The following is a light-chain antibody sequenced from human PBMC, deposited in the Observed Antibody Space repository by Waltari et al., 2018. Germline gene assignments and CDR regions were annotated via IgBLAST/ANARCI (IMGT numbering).Light chain of an antibody. CDR1: SPRTSY. J-gene: IGLJ2*01. CDR3: SSRNGRASQVV. CDR2: GKE. Sequence: SSGLTQDPAVSVALGQTIRITRRGDSPRTSYASWYQVKTGQAPVLVMFGKEKRPSGVPDRISGESSETTSSLIITGAQAEDEADYYCSSRNGRASQVVFAGGTKVTVL. V-gene: IGLV3-19*01.